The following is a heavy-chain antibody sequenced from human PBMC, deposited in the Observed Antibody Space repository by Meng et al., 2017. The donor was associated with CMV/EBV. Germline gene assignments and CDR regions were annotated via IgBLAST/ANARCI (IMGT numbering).Heavy chain of an antibody. CDR1: GGSFSGYY. J-gene: IGHJ4*02. D-gene: IGHD6-19*01. V-gene: IGHV4-34*01. Sequence: SETLSLTCAVYGGSFSGYYWSWIRQPPGKGLEWIGEINHSGSTNYNPYLKSRVTISVDTSKNQFSLKLSSVTAADTAVYYCARGAGSDYWGQGTLVTVSS. CDR3: ARGAGSDY. CDR2: INHSGST.